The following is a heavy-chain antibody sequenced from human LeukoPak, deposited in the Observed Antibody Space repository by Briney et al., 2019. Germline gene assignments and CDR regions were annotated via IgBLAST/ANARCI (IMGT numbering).Heavy chain of an antibody. D-gene: IGHD1-7*01. J-gene: IGHJ5*02. CDR3: ARDNYAGANWCDP. CDR1: GGTFSSYA. Sequence: GASVKVSCKASGGTFSSYAISWVGQAPGQGRDWMGGIIPIFGTADYALKFQGRVTITTDESTSTAYMELSSLRSEDMAVYDCARDNYAGANWCDPWGQGTVVTVSS. CDR2: IIPIFGTA. V-gene: IGHV1-69*05.